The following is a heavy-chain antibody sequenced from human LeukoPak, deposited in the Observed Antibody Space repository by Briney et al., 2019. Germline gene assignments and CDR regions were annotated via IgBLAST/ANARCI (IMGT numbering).Heavy chain of an antibody. CDR3: ARVQYRPTWMLTGGYFDY. J-gene: IGHJ4*02. V-gene: IGHV3-66*01. Sequence: GGSLRLSCAASGFTVSSNYMSWVRQAPGKGLKWVSVIYSGGSTYYADSVKGRFTISRDNSKNTLYLQMNSLRAEDTAVYYCARVQYRPTWMLTGGYFDYWGQGTLVTVSS. CDR2: IYSGGST. CDR1: GFTVSSNY. D-gene: IGHD2-8*01.